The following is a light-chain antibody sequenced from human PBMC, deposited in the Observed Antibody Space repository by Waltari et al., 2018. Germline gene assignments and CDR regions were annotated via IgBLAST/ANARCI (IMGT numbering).Light chain of an antibody. Sequence: DIHMTQFPSSLSAYVGDTVTITCRASQSISSWLDWYQQKTGKAPKFLIYKASSLQSGVPSRFSGSGSGTDFTLTISSLQPEDFATYYCLQYSSSPLTFGPGTKLDIK. CDR3: LQYSSSPLT. CDR2: KAS. V-gene: IGKV1D-16*01. J-gene: IGKJ3*01. CDR1: QSISSW.